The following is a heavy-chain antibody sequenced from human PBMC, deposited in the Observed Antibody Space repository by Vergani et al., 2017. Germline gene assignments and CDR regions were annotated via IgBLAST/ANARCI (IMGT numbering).Heavy chain of an antibody. Sequence: EVQLLESGGGLVQPGGSLRLSCAASGFTFSSYAMSWVRQAPGKGLEWVSAISGSGGSTYYADSVKGRFTISRDNSKNTLYLQMNSLRAEDTAVYYCAKGGIFGVAGPSSPYYYYGMDVWGQGTTVTVSS. J-gene: IGHJ6*02. CDR2: ISGSGGST. CDR3: AKGGIFGVAGPSSPYYYYGMDV. D-gene: IGHD3-3*01. V-gene: IGHV3-23*01. CDR1: GFTFSSYA.